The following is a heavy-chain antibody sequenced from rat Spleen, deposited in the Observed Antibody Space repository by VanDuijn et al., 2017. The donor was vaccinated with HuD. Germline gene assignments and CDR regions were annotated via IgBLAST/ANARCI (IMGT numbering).Heavy chain of an antibody. CDR2: ITYDGSGT. V-gene: IGHV5-7*01. CDR3: ARPNYGYPFAY. D-gene: IGHD1-11*01. Sequence: EVQLVESGGGLVQPGRSMKLSCAASGFTFSNYNMAWVRQAPKKGLEWVATITYDGSGTYYRDSVKGRFTISRDHAKSTLFLQMDSLRSEDTATYYCARPNYGYPFAYWGQGTLVTVSS. J-gene: IGHJ3*01. CDR1: GFTFSNYN.